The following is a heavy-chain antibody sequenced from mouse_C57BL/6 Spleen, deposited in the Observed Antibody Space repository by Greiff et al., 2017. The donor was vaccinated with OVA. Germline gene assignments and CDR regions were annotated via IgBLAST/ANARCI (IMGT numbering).Heavy chain of an antibody. CDR1: GYTFTDYN. D-gene: IGHD1-1*01. CDR2: INPNNGGT. CDR3: ARRHYGSSYWYFDV. Sequence: EVQLVESGPELVKPGASVKIPCKASGYTFTDYNMDWVKQSHGKSLEWIGDINPNNGGTIYNQKFKGKATLTVDKSSSTAYMELRSLTSEDTAVYYCARRHYGSSYWYFDVWGTGTTVTVSS. J-gene: IGHJ1*03. V-gene: IGHV1-18*01.